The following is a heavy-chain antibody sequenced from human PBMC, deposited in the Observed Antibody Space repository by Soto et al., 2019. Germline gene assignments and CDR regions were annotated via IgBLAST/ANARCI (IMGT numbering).Heavy chain of an antibody. CDR2: IMSKLGSA. Sequence: QVQLVQSGAEVKEPGSSVKVSCKASGGGNLRDSSTPWVRRALGQGLEGMGGIMSKLGSANYAQNFQGSVTFTADESTNTVYLELRSLRSDDTTVYYCARGGDSYNFVAGYCGEVTPVTVS. J-gene: IGHJ4*02. CDR3: ARGGDSYNFVAGY. CDR1: GGGNLRDSS. D-gene: IGHD2-21*01. V-gene: IGHV1-69*01.